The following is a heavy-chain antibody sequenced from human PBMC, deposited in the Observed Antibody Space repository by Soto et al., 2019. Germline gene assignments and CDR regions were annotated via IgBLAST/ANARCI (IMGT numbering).Heavy chain of an antibody. CDR1: GGTFSSYA. CDR3: ARAGGVVIVVHYWFDP. CDR2: IIPIFGTA. V-gene: IGHV1-69*01. Sequence: QVQLVQSGAEVKKPGSSVKVSCKASGGTFSSYAISWVRQAPGQGLEWMGGIIPIFGTANYAQKFQGRVTITADESTSTAYMELSRLRSEDTGVYYCARAGGVVIVVHYWFDPWGQGTLVTVSS. D-gene: IGHD2-21*01. J-gene: IGHJ5*02.